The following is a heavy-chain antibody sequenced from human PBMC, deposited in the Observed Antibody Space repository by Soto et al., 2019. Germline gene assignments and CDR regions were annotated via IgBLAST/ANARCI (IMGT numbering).Heavy chain of an antibody. V-gene: IGHV1-69*13. CDR3: ARSGVGQLVRSPWFDP. CDR2: IIPIFGTA. D-gene: IGHD6-6*01. CDR1: GGTFSSYA. Sequence: GASVKVSCKASGGTFSSYAISWVRQAPGQGLEWMGGIIPIFGTANYAQKFQGRVTITADESTSTAYMELSSLRSEDTAVYYCARSGVGQLVRSPWFDPWGQGTLVTVSS. J-gene: IGHJ5*02.